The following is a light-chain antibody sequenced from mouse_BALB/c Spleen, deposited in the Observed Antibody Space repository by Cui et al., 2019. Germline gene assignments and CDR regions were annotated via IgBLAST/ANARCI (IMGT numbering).Light chain of an antibody. CDR3: QNDHSYPLFT. V-gene: IGKV8-28*01. J-gene: IGKJ4*01. CDR2: GAS. CDR1: QSLLNSGNQKNY. Sequence: DIVMTQSPSSLSVSAGEKVTMSCKSSQSLLNSGNQKNYLAWYQQKPGQPPKLLIYGASTRESGVPDRFTGSGSGTDFTLTISSVQAEDLAVYYCQNDHSYPLFTFGSGTKLEIK.